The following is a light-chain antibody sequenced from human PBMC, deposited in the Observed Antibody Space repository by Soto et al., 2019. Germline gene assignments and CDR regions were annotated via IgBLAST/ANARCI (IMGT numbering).Light chain of an antibody. Sequence: IQMTQSPSSLSASVGDRVTITCRASQGISNELGWYQQRPGKAPKVLIYGASNLQSGVPSRFSGSASGTDFTLTINSLQPDDFATYYCQQYKSYWTFGQGTKVDIK. V-gene: IGKV1-6*01. J-gene: IGKJ1*01. CDR3: QQYKSYWT. CDR1: QGISNE. CDR2: GAS.